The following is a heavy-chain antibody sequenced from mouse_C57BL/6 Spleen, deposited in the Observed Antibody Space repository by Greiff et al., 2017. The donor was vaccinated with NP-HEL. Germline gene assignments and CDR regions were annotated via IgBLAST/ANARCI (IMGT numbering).Heavy chain of an antibody. D-gene: IGHD1-1*02. V-gene: IGHV1-18*01. CDR3: ARRPLLLGVYFDY. CDR2: INPNNGGT. J-gene: IGHJ2*01. CDR1: GYTFTDYN. Sequence: DVKLQESGPELVKPGASVKIPCKASGYTFTDYNMDWVKQSHGKSLEWIGDINPNNGGTIYNQKFKGKATLTVDKSSSTAYMELRSLTSEDTAVYYCARRPLLLGVYFDYWGQGTTLTVSS.